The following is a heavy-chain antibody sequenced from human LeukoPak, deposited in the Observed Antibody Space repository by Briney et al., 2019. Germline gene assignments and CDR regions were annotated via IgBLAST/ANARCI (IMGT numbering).Heavy chain of an antibody. CDR3: ARTLNWAFDF. CDR1: GFTFSTYW. Sequence: PGGSLRLSCAASGFTFSTYWMHWVRQAPEKGLVWVSRINTDGSSTNYADSVKGRFTISRDNANNTLYLQMNSLRAEDTAVYYCARTLNWAFDFWGQGTLVTVSS. CDR2: INTDGSST. D-gene: IGHD7-27*01. J-gene: IGHJ4*02. V-gene: IGHV3-74*01.